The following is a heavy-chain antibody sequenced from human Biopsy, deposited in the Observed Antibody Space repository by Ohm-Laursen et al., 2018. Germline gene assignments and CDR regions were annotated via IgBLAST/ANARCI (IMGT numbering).Heavy chain of an antibody. J-gene: IGHJ5*02. V-gene: IGHV1-8*01. CDR3: ARGYSRRVSIFEASIYWFDT. D-gene: IGHD6-6*01. CDR2: MIPSSGKT. Sequence: SVKVSCKASGYSFSTYDVNWVRQARGQGLEWMGWMIPSSGKTGYAQRFQGRVTLTMNASISTAYMELSGLRSEDTAVYFCARGYSRRVSIFEASIYWFDTWGQGTLVTASS. CDR1: GYSFSTYD.